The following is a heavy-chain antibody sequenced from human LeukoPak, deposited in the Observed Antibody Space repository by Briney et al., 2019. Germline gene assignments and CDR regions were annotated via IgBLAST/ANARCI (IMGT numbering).Heavy chain of an antibody. J-gene: IGHJ5*02. CDR2: IIPIIGTA. CDR1: GGTFSSYA. CDR3: ATGYCSSTSCYAFWFDP. Sequence: SVKVSCKASGGTFSSYAISWVRQAPGQGLEWMGGIIPIIGTANYAQKFQGRVTITTDGSTSTAYMELSSLRSEDTAVYYCATGYCSSTSCYAFWFDPWGQGTLVTVSS. V-gene: IGHV1-69*05. D-gene: IGHD2-2*03.